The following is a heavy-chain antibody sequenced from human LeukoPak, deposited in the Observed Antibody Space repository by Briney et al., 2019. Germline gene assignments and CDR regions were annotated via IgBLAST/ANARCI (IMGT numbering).Heavy chain of an antibody. CDR2: IDARSGIT. Sequence: GGSLRLSCAASGFTFTIFGFNWVRQAPGKVPEWVSYIDARSGITYYADSVQGRFTISRDNAQESVFLQMNSLRADDTGVYYCARTYDFGRGPPGDAFDNWGPGTLVTVSS. V-gene: IGHV3-48*01. D-gene: IGHD3-3*01. CDR3: ARTYDFGRGPPGDAFDN. CDR1: GFTFTIFG. J-gene: IGHJ3*02.